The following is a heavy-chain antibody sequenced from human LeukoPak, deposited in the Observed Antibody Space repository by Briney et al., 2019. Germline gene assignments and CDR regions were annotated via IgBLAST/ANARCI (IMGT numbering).Heavy chain of an antibody. Sequence: GGSLRLSCAASGFTFSSYAMSWVRQAPGKGLEWVSAISGSGGSTYHADSVKGRFTISRDSSKNTVYLQMNSMRVEDTAVYYCASLAGDIWGQGTMVTVSS. J-gene: IGHJ3*02. D-gene: IGHD6-19*01. CDR2: ISGSGGST. CDR3: ASLAGDI. V-gene: IGHV3-23*01. CDR1: GFTFSSYA.